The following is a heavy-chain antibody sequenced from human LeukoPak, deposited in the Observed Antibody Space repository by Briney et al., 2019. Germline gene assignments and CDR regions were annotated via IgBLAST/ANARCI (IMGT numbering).Heavy chain of an antibody. CDR3: AKEPREYCSSTSCPHWFDS. Sequence: TLRLPCPPSPFTFNNYAISSVRQARGEGEDGVSDISARGATTYYADSVKGGLTIFREKSENTLCLQMNSLRAEDTAVYYCAKEPREYCSSTSCPHWFDSWGQGTLVTVSS. D-gene: IGHD2-2*01. CDR2: ISARGATT. J-gene: IGHJ5*01. CDR1: PFTFNNYA. V-gene: IGHV3-23*01.